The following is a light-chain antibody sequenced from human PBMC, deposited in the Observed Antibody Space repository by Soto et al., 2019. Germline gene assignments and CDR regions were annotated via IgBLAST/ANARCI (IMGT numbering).Light chain of an antibody. CDR2: WAS. Sequence: DIVMTQSPDSLAVSLGERATINCKTSQSVLHSTNNKNYLAWYQQQPGQPPKLLMYWASTRESGVPDRFSGSGSGTDFTLTISSLQAEDVAVYYCHQYNDIPWTFGQGTKVEIK. V-gene: IGKV4-1*01. J-gene: IGKJ1*01. CDR1: QSVLHSTNNKNY. CDR3: HQYNDIPWT.